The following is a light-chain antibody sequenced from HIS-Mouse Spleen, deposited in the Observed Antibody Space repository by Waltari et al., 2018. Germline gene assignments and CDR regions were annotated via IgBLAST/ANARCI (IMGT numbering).Light chain of an antibody. CDR2: AAS. CDR1: PGIKSY. V-gene: IGKV1-9*01. J-gene: IGKJ1*01. Sequence: DIPFTQPPSFLSASVGDRVTITCRASPGIKSYLASYQQKPGKAPKLLIYAASTLQSGVPSRFSGSGSGTEFTLTISSLQPEDFATYYCQQLNSYPPTFGQGTKVEIK. CDR3: QQLNSYPPT.